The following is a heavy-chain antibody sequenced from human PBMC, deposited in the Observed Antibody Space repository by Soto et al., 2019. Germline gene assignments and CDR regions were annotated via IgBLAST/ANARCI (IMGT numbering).Heavy chain of an antibody. Sequence: SGGSLRLSCAASGFTFRSYAMDWVRQAPGKGLEWVAVISYDGTNKYYADSVKGRFTISRDNSKNTLSLQMNSLRPEDTAVYYCAVHGDYDAFDIWGQGTMVTVS. J-gene: IGHJ3*02. CDR2: ISYDGTNK. CDR1: GFTFRSYA. CDR3: AVHGDYDAFDI. D-gene: IGHD4-17*01. V-gene: IGHV3-30*01.